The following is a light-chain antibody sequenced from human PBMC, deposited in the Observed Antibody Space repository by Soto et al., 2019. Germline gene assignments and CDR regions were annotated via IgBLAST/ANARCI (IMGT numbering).Light chain of an antibody. Sequence: EIVLTQSPGTLSLSQGDSATLSGRASQSVSSSDFAWYQQKAAQAPRLLIYVASSRATGIPDRFSGSGSGTDFTLTISSLEPEDFAVYYCQQYGSSPLYTFGQGTKLEI. CDR1: QSVSSSD. V-gene: IGKV3-20*01. CDR2: VAS. CDR3: QQYGSSPLYT. J-gene: IGKJ2*01.